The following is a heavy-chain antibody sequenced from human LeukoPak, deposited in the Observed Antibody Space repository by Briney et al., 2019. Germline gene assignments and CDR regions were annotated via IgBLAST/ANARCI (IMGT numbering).Heavy chain of an antibody. CDR1: GGSISSYY. CDR2: IYTSGST. Sequence: SGTLSLTCTVSGGSISSYYWSWIRQPAGKGLEWIGRIYTSGSTNYNPSLKSRVTMSVDTSKNQFSLKLSSVTAADTAVYYCATRYGDYRDWYFDLWGRGTLVTVSS. CDR3: ATRYGDYRDWYFDL. D-gene: IGHD4-17*01. J-gene: IGHJ2*01. V-gene: IGHV4-4*07.